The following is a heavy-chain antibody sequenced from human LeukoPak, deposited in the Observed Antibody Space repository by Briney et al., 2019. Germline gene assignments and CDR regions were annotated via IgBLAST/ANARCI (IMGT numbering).Heavy chain of an antibody. CDR3: ATDPGITIFGVVRL. J-gene: IGHJ4*02. V-gene: IGHV1-18*01. CDR2: ISAYNGNT. D-gene: IGHD3-3*01. CDR1: GYTFTSYG. Sequence: GASVKVSCKASGYTFTSYGISWVRQAPGQGLEWMGWISAYNGNTNYAQKFQGRVTMTEDTSTDTAYMELSSLRSEDTAVYYCATDPGITIFGVVRLWGQGTLVTVSS.